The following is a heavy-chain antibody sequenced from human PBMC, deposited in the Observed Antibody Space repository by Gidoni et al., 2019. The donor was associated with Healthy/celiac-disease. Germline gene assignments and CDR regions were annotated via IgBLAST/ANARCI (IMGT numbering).Heavy chain of an antibody. D-gene: IGHD2-21*02. J-gene: IGHJ4*02. CDR2: INPNSGGK. Sequence: QVQLVQSGSEVQKPGASVKVSCKASGSTFPGSYMHWVRKAPGQGLEWMGWINPNSGGKNDAQKFQGRVTMSRDTSISKAYMELSRLRSDDTAVDYCARDHSPDCGGDCDEGETDYWGQGTLVTVSS. CDR1: GSTFPGSY. CDR3: ARDHSPDCGGDCDEGETDY. V-gene: IGHV1-2*02.